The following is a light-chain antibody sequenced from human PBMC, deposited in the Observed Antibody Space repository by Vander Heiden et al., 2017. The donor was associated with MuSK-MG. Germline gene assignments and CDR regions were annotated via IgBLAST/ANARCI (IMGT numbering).Light chain of an antibody. J-gene: IGKJ3*01. V-gene: IGKV1-39*01. CDR3: QRSSSTPLT. CDR2: AAS. CDR1: QSISSY. Sequence: DIQMTQSPSSLSASVGDRVTITCRASQSISSYLNWYQQKPGKAPKLLIYAASSLQSGVPSRFSGSASGTDFTLTISSLQPEDFATYYCQRSSSTPLTFGPGTKVEIK.